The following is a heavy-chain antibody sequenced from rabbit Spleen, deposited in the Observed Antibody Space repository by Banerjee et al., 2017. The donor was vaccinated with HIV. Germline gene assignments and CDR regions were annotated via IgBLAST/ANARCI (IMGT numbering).Heavy chain of an antibody. Sequence: QSLEESGGGLVKPGASLTLTCKASGFSFSSGYDMCWVRQAPGKGLEWIACIYPGSSGTTYYASWAKGRFTISKTSSTTVTLQMTSLTAADTATYFCARDLAGIIGWNFGLWGPGTLVTVS. J-gene: IGHJ4*01. D-gene: IGHD4-1*01. CDR3: ARDLAGIIGWNFGL. CDR2: IYPGSSGTT. V-gene: IGHV1S40*01. CDR1: GFSFSSGYD.